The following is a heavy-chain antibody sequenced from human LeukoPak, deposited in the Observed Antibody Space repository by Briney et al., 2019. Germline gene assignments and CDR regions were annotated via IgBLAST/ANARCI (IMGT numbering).Heavy chain of an antibody. D-gene: IGHD4-17*01. J-gene: IGHJ4*02. Sequence: SQTLSLTCTVSGGSISSGSYYWSWIRQPAGKGLEWIGRIYTSGSTNYNPSLKSRLTISIDTSKNQFSLKLDSVTAADTAVYYCARGDYNFDYWGQGTLVTVSS. CDR3: ARGDYNFDY. V-gene: IGHV4-61*02. CDR2: IYTSGST. CDR1: GGSISSGSYY.